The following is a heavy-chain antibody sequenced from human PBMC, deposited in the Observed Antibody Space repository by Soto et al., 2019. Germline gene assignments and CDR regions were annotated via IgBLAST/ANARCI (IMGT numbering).Heavy chain of an antibody. CDR2: IYYSGRT. J-gene: IGHJ4*02. V-gene: IGHV4-59*01. CDR1: GGSISSYY. Sequence: QVQLQESGPGLVKPSETLSLTCTVSGGSISSYYWSWIRQPPGKGLEWIGYIYYSGRTNYNPSLKSRVTISVDTSKNQFSLKLSSVTAADTAVYYCARDHSGYDQYFDYWGQGTLVTVSS. CDR3: ARDHSGYDQYFDY. D-gene: IGHD5-12*01.